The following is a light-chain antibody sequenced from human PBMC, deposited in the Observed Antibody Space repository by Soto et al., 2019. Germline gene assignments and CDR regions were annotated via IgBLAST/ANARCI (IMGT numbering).Light chain of an antibody. V-gene: IGLV2-23*01. CDR3: SSFAGSGTLVV. J-gene: IGLJ2*01. CDR2: EDT. Sequence: QSALTQPASVSGSPGQSITISCXGXXXDIGNYNLVSWYQRHPDKAPKLIIYEDTKRPSGISNRFSASKSGTTASLTISGLQAEDEADYHCSSFAGSGTLVVFGGGTKLTVL. CDR1: XXDIGNYNL.